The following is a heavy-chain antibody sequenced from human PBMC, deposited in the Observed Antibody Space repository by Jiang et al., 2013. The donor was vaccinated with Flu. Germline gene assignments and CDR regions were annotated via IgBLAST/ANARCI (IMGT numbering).Heavy chain of an antibody. J-gene: IGHJ4*02. CDR1: GGSINNYY. CDR3: ARQGTRRGNYSGYFDY. CDR2: LYYSGST. D-gene: IGHD3-10*01. Sequence: GPGLVKPSETLSLTCTVSGGSINNYYWSWIRQPPGRGLEWIGWLYYSGSTNYNPSLKSRVSISVDTSKNQFSLKLGSVTAADTAVYYCARQGTRRGNYSGYFDYWGQGTLVT. V-gene: IGHV4-59*08.